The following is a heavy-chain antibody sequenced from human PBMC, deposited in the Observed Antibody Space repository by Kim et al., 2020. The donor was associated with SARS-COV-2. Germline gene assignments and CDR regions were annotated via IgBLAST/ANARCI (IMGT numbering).Heavy chain of an antibody. D-gene: IGHD4-4*01. CDR3: ARGKTVAN. CDR2: IRNDGGEK. V-gene: IGHV3-7*03. CDR1: GFSFSSSW. Sequence: GGSLRLSCAASGFSFSSSWMTWVRQAPGKGLEWVANIRNDGGEKNHVDSVKGRFTISGDNAKNSLYLQMNSLRAEDTAVYYCARGKTVANWGQGTLVTVSS. J-gene: IGHJ4*02.